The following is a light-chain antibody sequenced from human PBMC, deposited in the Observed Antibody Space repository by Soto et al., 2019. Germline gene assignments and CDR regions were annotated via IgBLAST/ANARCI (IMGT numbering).Light chain of an antibody. CDR3: CSYAGTRTGV. V-gene: IGLV2-23*02. Sequence: QSVLAQPASVSGSPGQSITISCTGDRTDVGKYNLVSWYQQHPGTAPKLILFEVNKRPSVVSHRFSGSKSGNTASLTISGLQAEDESDYYCCSYAGTRTGVFGGGTKVTVL. CDR1: RTDVGKYNL. CDR2: EVN. J-gene: IGLJ3*02.